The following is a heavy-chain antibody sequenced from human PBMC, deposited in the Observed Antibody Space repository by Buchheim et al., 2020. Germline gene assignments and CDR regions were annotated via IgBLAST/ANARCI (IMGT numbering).Heavy chain of an antibody. CDR3: ARDMSYYYYGMDV. CDR1: GFTFSSYA. Sequence: QVQLVESGGGVVQPGRSLRLSCAASGFTFSSYAMHWVRQAPGKGLEWVAVISYDGSNKYYADSVKGRFTISRDNSKNTLYLQMNSLRAEDTAVYYCARDMSYYYYGMDVWGQGTT. CDR2: ISYDGSNK. J-gene: IGHJ6*02. V-gene: IGHV3-30-3*01.